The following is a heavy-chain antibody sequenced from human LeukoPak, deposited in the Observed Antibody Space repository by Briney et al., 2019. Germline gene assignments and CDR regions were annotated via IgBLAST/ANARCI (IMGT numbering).Heavy chain of an antibody. CDR1: GFTFSDSW. CDR3: ATYTHWVAGDV. V-gene: IGHV3-7*01. D-gene: IGHD3-16*01. CDR2: MNQDGSEK. J-gene: IGHJ6*02. Sequence: PGGSLRLSCAASGFTFSDSWMGWVRQAPGKWLEWVANMNQDGSEKDYVYSVNGRFTISTDNARNSLYLQMGSLRAEDTAVYYCATYTHWVAGDVWGQGTTVTVSS.